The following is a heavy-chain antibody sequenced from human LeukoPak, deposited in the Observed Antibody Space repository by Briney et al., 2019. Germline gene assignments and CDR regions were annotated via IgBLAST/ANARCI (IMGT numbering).Heavy chain of an antibody. J-gene: IGHJ4*02. D-gene: IGHD4-11*01. CDR2: ISYDGSIK. Sequence: GRSLRLSCAASGLTFSRFGMHWVRQAPGKGLEWVAVISYDGSIKYYADSVKGRFTISRDNSKNTLYLQMNSLRTEDTAVYYCAKDPFDYSNYPHTAGFDYWGQGTLVTVSS. V-gene: IGHV3-30*18. CDR1: GLTFSRFG. CDR3: AKDPFDYSNYPHTAGFDY.